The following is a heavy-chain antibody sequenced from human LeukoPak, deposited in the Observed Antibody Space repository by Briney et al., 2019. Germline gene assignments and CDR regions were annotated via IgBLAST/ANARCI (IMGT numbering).Heavy chain of an antibody. D-gene: IGHD2-2*01. Sequence: SETLSLTCTVSGGSISSYYWSWIRQPPGKGLEWIGYIYYSGGTNYNPSLKSRVTISVNTSKNQFSLKLTSVTAADTAVYYCARVRGSTSSVFDYWGQGTLVTVSS. J-gene: IGHJ4*02. CDR1: GGSISSYY. CDR2: IYYSGGT. V-gene: IGHV4-59*01. CDR3: ARVRGSTSSVFDY.